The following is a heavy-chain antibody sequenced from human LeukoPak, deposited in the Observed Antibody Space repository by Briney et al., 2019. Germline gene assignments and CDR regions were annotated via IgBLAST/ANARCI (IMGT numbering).Heavy chain of an antibody. V-gene: IGHV3-21*01. CDR2: VSTSSYYI. D-gene: IGHD1-26*01. J-gene: IGHJ4*02. CDR1: GFTLRSYS. CDR3: ARDASGSSTGLIDS. Sequence: GGSLRLSCVASGFTLRSYSMNWVRQAPGKGLEWVSYVSTSSYYIYYADSVKGRFTISRDDAKNSLYLQMNSLRAEDTAIYYCARDASGSSTGLIDSWGQGTLVTVS.